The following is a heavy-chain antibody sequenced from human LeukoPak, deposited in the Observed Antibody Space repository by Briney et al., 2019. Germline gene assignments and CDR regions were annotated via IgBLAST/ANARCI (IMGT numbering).Heavy chain of an antibody. CDR1: GYTFTGYY. V-gene: IGHV1-2*02. J-gene: IGHJ4*02. CDR2: INPNSGGT. CDR3: ARIAVAGTDFDY. Sequence: ASVKVSCKASGYTFTGYYMHRVRQAPGQGLEWMGWINPNSGGTNYAQKFQGRVTMTRDTSISTAYMELSRLRSDDTAVYYCARIAVAGTDFDYWGQGTLVTVSS. D-gene: IGHD6-19*01.